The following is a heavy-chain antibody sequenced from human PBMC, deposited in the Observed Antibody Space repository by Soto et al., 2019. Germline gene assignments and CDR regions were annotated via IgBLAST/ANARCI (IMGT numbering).Heavy chain of an antibody. J-gene: IGHJ3*02. V-gene: IGHV3-48*01. Sequence: GGSLRLSCAASGFTFRSYSMSWVRQAPGKGLEWISYISSSSSTIYYADSVKGRFTISRDNAENSLYLQMNSLRAEDTAVYYCARDPYGSGTYYNSAFDIWGQGTMVT. CDR1: GFTFRSYS. D-gene: IGHD3-10*01. CDR3: ARDPYGSGTYYNSAFDI. CDR2: ISSSSSTI.